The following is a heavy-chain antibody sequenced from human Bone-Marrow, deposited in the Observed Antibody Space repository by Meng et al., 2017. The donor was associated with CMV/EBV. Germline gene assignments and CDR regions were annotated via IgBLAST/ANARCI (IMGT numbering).Heavy chain of an antibody. D-gene: IGHD2-21*01. J-gene: IGHJ5*02. CDR2: INHSGST. CDR1: FSGYD. CDR3: ARAPRLAYCGGDCYGNWFDP. Sequence: FSGYDWSWIQQPPGKGREWIGEINHSGSTNYNPSLKSRVTISVDTSKNQFSLKLSSVTAADTAVYYCARAPRLAYCGGDCYGNWFDPWGQGTLVTVSS. V-gene: IGHV4-34*01.